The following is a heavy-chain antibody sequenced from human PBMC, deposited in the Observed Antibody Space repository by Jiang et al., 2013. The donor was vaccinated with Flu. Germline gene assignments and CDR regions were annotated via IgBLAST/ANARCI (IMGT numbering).Heavy chain of an antibody. CDR3: ARGPYCSGGSCYSPFDY. CDR2: INHSGST. CDR1: GGSFSGYY. V-gene: IGHV4-34*01. D-gene: IGHD2-15*01. Sequence: VLLKPSETLSLTCAVYGGSFSGYYWSWIRQPPGKGLEWIGEINHSGSTNYNPSLKSRVTISVDTSKNQFSLKLSSVTAADTAVYYCARGPYCSGGSCYSPFDYWGQGTLVTVSS. J-gene: IGHJ4*02.